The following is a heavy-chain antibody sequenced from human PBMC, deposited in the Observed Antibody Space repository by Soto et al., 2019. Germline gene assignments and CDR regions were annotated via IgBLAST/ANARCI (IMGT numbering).Heavy chain of an antibody. CDR1: GYTFTSYY. CDR2: INPSGGST. Sequence: QVQLVQSGAEVKKPGASVKVSCKASGYTFTSYYMHWVRQAPGQGLEWMGIINPSGGSTSYAQKFQGRVRMTRDTSTSTVYMELSSLRSEDTAVYYCARDTADTAMVRSYYFDYWGQGTLVTVSS. CDR3: ARDTADTAMVRSYYFDY. J-gene: IGHJ4*02. V-gene: IGHV1-46*01. D-gene: IGHD5-18*01.